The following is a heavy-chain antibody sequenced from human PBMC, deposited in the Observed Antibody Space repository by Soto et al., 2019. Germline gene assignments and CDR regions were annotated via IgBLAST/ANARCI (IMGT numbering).Heavy chain of an antibody. CDR2: IYPGDSDT. Sequence: EVQLVQSGAEVKKPGESLKISCRGSGYSFTNYWIGWVRQMPDKGLEWMGIIYPGDSDTRYSPSFQGQVTISADKSITTAYLQWSSLKASDTAMYFCARLILGATDAFDIWGQGTMVTVSS. J-gene: IGHJ3*02. CDR1: GYSFTNYW. V-gene: IGHV5-51*01. D-gene: IGHD1-26*01. CDR3: ARLILGATDAFDI.